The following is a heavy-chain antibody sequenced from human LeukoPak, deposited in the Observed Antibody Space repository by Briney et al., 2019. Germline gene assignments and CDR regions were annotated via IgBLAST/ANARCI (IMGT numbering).Heavy chain of an antibody. Sequence: GGSLRLSCAASGFTFTSYAMHWVRQAPGKGPEWVAVIAYDGSNKFYTDSVKGRFTISRDNSKNTLYLQMNSLRAEDTAVYYCARDLTVTSFDYWGQGTLVTVSS. V-gene: IGHV3-30-3*01. CDR1: GFTFTSYA. CDR2: IAYDGSNK. D-gene: IGHD4-17*01. CDR3: ARDLTVTSFDY. J-gene: IGHJ4*02.